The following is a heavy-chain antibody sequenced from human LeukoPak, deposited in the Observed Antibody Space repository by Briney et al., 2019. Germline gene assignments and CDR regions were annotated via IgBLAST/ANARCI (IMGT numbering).Heavy chain of an antibody. Sequence: PGGSLRLSCAASGFTVSSNYMSWVRQAPGKGLEWVSDIYRGGSTYYADSVKGRFTISRHNSKNTLYLQMNSLRAEDTAVYYCARNTADRVACPYYFDYWGQGTLVTVSS. V-gene: IGHV3-53*04. CDR2: IYRGGST. CDR3: ARNTADRVACPYYFDY. D-gene: IGHD5-12*01. CDR1: GFTVSSNY. J-gene: IGHJ4*02.